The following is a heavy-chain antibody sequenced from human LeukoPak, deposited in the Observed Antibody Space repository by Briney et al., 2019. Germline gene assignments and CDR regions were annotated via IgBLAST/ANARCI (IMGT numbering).Heavy chain of an antibody. Sequence: SGPTLVKPTQTLTLTCTFSGFSLSTSGVGVGWIRQPPGKALEWLALIYWDDDKRYSPSLKSRLTITKDTSKNQVVLTMTNMDSVDTATYYCAHRERSRAYYGMDVWGKGTTVTVSS. CDR1: GFSLSTSGVG. V-gene: IGHV2-5*02. J-gene: IGHJ6*04. CDR2: IYWDDDK. D-gene: IGHD1-1*01. CDR3: AHRERSRAYYGMDV.